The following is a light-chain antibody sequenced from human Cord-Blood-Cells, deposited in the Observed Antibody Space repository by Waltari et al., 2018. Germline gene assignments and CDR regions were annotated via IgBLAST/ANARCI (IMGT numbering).Light chain of an antibody. V-gene: IGLV2-14*03. Sequence: QSALTQPASVSGSPGTSITIPCTGTSSDVGGYNYVSWYQQHPGKAPKLMIYDVSNRPSGVSNRFSGSKSGNTASLTISGLQAEDEADYYCSSYTSSSTWVFGGGTKLTVL. CDR3: SSYTSSSTWV. CDR2: DVS. CDR1: SSDVGGYNY. J-gene: IGLJ3*02.